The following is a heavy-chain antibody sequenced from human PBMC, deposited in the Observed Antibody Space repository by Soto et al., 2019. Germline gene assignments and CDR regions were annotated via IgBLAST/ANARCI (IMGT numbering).Heavy chain of an antibody. CDR1: GFTFSSYD. CDR2: VSASGSIT. Sequence: GGSLRLSCAASGFTFSSYDMSWVRQAPGKGLEWVSGVSASGSITSYADSAKGRFTISRDNAKNTVFLQMSSLRAEDTAVYFCAKGDCSGGRCYRGFDYWGQGTLVTVSS. CDR3: AKGDCSGGRCYRGFDY. J-gene: IGHJ4*02. D-gene: IGHD2-15*01. V-gene: IGHV3-23*01.